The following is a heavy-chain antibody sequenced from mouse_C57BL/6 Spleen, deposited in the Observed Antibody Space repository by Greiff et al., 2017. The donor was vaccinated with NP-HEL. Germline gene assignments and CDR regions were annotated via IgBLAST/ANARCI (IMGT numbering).Heavy chain of an antibody. D-gene: IGHD2-1*01. CDR1: GFSFNTYA. J-gene: IGHJ4*01. V-gene: IGHV10-1*01. CDR3: VSHPYGNYGVDY. Sequence: EVQWVESGGGLVQPKGSLKLSCVAPGFSFNTYAMNWVRQAPGKGLEWVARIRSKSNNYATYYADSVKDRFTISRDDSESMLYLQMNNLKTEDTAMYYCVSHPYGNYGVDYWGQGTSVTVSS. CDR2: IRSKSNNYAT.